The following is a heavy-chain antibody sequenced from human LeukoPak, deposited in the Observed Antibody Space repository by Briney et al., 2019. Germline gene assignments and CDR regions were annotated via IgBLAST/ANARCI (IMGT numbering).Heavy chain of an antibody. V-gene: IGHV3-48*01. CDR2: ISSSSTI. CDR1: GFTFSSYS. Sequence: GGSLRLSCAASGFTFSSYSMNWVRQAPGKGLEWVSYISSSSTIYYADSVKGRFTISRDNAKNSLYLQMNSLRAEDTAVYYCARDCSSTSCYRGGNAFDIWGQGTMVTVSS. D-gene: IGHD2-2*02. CDR3: ARDCSSTSCYRGGNAFDI. J-gene: IGHJ3*02.